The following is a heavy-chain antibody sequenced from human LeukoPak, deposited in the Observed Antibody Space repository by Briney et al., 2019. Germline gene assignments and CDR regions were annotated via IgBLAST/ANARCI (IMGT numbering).Heavy chain of an antibody. CDR2: INHKSGGA. CDR3: AREYILTRYYGDY. J-gene: IGHJ4*02. Sequence: ASVKVSCKASGYTFTGYYIQWVRQAPGQGLEWMGWINHKSGGANYAQKFQGGVSMTWDTSISTAYLELSRLRSDDTAVYYCAREYILTRYYGDYWGQGTLVTVSS. CDR1: GYTFTGYY. V-gene: IGHV1-2*02. D-gene: IGHD3-9*01.